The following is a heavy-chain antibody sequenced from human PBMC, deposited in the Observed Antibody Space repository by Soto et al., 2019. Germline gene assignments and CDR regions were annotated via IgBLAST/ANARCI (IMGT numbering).Heavy chain of an antibody. D-gene: IGHD2-21*02. CDR2: IIPIFGTA. Sequence: SVKVSCKASGGTFSSYAISWVRQAPGQGLEWVGGIIPIFGTANYAQKFQGRVTITADKSTSTAYMELSSLRSEDTAVYYCARFTASGYYGMDVWGQGTTVTVSS. V-gene: IGHV1-69*06. CDR3: ARFTASGYYGMDV. J-gene: IGHJ6*02. CDR1: GGTFSSYA.